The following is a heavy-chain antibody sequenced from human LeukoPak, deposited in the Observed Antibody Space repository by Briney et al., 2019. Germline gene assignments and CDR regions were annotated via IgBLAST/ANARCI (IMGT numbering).Heavy chain of an antibody. CDR2: IHSRGDT. CDR3: VREGYDSSGYYLDS. Sequence: SETLSLTCSVSDGSINSYYWNWIRQPPGKGLEWFGWIHSRGDTEDNPSLKSRVTMSLDTSKNQISLKLYSVTAADTAVYYCVREGYDSSGYYLDSWGQGTLVTVSS. V-gene: IGHV4-59*01. J-gene: IGHJ4*02. D-gene: IGHD3-22*01. CDR1: DGSINSYY.